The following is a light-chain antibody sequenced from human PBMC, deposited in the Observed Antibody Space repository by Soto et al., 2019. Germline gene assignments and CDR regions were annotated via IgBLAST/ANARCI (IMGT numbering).Light chain of an antibody. J-gene: IGLJ2*01. CDR3: GTWDSSLSAVV. CDR1: GSNIGDNY. V-gene: IGLV1-51*01. Sequence: QSVLTQPPSVSAAPGQKVTISCSGSGSNIGDNYVSWYQQLPGTAPKLFIYDNNKRPSGIPGRFSGSKSGTSATLGITGLQTGDEADYYCGTWDSSLSAVVFGGGTKVTVL. CDR2: DNN.